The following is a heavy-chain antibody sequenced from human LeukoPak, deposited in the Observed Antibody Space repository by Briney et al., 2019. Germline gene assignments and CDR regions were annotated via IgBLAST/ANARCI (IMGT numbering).Heavy chain of an antibody. Sequence: GGSLRLSCAASGFTFSSYGMHWVRQAPGKGLEWVAVIWYDGSNKYYADSVKGRFTISRDNSKNTLYLQMNRLRAEDTAVYYCARGNLYCSGGSCYLTYFQHWGQGTLVTVSS. D-gene: IGHD2-15*01. CDR1: GFTFSSYG. V-gene: IGHV3-33*01. J-gene: IGHJ1*01. CDR3: ARGNLYCSGGSCYLTYFQH. CDR2: IWYDGSNK.